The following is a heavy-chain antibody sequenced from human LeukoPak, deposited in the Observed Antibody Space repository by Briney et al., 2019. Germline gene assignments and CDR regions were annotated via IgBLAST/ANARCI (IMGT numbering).Heavy chain of an antibody. V-gene: IGHV1-8*02. CDR2: MNPNSGNT. CDR1: GYTFISYD. Sequence: GASVKVSCKASGYTFISYDINWVRQVTGRGLEWMGWMNPNSGNTGYAQKLQGRVTMTTDTSTSTAYMELRSLRSDDTAVYYCARVYVGTRIPGIAAAGPLYYYYYMDVWGKGTTVTVSS. J-gene: IGHJ6*03. CDR3: ARVYVGTRIPGIAAAGPLYYYYYMDV. D-gene: IGHD6-13*01.